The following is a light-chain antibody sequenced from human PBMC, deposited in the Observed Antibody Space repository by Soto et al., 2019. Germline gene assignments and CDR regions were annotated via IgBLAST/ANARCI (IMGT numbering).Light chain of an antibody. CDR3: QQYYSYPWT. J-gene: IGKJ1*01. Sequence: AILMTQSASSFSASTVDRVTITCRASQGISSYLAWYQQKPGKAPKLLIYAASTLQSGVPSRFSGSGSGTDFTLTISCLQSEDFATYYCQQYYSYPWTFGQGTKVDIK. CDR1: QGISSY. V-gene: IGKV1-8*01. CDR2: AAS.